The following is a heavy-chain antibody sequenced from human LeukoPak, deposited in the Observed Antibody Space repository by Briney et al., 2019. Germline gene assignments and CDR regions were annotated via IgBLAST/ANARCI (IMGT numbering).Heavy chain of an antibody. CDR1: GGSISSYY. V-gene: IGHV4-59*01. D-gene: IGHD6-19*01. J-gene: IGHJ4*02. Sequence: SETLSLTCTVSGGSISSYYWSWIRQPPGEGLEWIGYIYYSGSTNYNPSLKSRVTMSVDTSKNQFSLKLSSVTAADTAVYYCAAAVAGSPYWGQGTLVTVSS. CDR3: AAAVAGSPY. CDR2: IYYSGST.